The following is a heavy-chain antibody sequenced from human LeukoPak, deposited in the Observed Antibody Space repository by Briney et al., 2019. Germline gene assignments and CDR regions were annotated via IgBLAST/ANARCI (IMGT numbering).Heavy chain of an antibody. J-gene: IGHJ6*03. CDR2: IIPIFGTA. CDR3: ARQGLPYDFWSGYTDYYYYMDV. CDR1: GGTFSSYA. V-gene: IGHV1-69*06. D-gene: IGHD3-3*01. Sequence: ASVKVSCKASGGTFSSYAISWVRQAPGQGLEWMGGIIPIFGTANYAQKFQGRVTITADKSTSTAYMELSSLRSEDTAVYYCARQGLPYDFWSGYTDYYYYMDVWGKGTTVTVSS.